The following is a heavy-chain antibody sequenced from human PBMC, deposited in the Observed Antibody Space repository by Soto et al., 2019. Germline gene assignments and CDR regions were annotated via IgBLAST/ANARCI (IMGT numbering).Heavy chain of an antibody. V-gene: IGHV3-7*03. CDR3: ARVQLGIPLDAFDI. J-gene: IGHJ3*02. CDR2: IKQDGSEK. Sequence: GGSLRLSCAASGFTFSSYWMSWVRQAPGKGLEWVANIKQDGSEKYYVDSVKGRFTISRDNAKNSLYLQMNSLRAEDTAVYYCARVQLGIPLDAFDIWGQGTMVTVSS. D-gene: IGHD2-2*01. CDR1: GFTFSSYW.